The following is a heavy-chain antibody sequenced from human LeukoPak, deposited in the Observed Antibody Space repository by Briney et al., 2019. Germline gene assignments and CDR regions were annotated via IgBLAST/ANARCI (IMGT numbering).Heavy chain of an antibody. CDR3: AGEYCSGGTCYLPGY. CDR1: GFTFGDYT. J-gene: IGHJ4*02. CDR2: IISSSSYI. V-gene: IGHV3-21*01. D-gene: IGHD2-15*01. Sequence: GGSLRLSCAASGFTFGDYTMNWVRQAPGKGLEWVSSIISSSSYIYYTDSVKGRFTISRDNAKKSLYLQMSGRRAEDTAVYYCAGEYCSGGTCYLPGYWGQGTLVTVSS.